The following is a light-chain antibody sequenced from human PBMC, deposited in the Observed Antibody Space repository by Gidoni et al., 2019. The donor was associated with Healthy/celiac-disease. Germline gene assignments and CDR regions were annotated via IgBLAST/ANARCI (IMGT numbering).Light chain of an antibody. J-gene: IGLJ2*01. CDR1: SSDVGGYNY. V-gene: IGLV2-8*01. Sequence: QSALTQPPSPSGSPGQSVTISCTGTSSDVGGYNYVSWYQQHPGKAPQLMIYEVSKRPSGVPDRFSGSKSGNTASLTVSGLQAEDEADYYCSSYAGSNNSEVFGGGTKLTVL. CDR2: EVS. CDR3: SSYAGSNNSEV.